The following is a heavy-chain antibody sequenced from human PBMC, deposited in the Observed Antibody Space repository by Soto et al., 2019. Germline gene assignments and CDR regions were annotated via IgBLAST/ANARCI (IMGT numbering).Heavy chain of an antibody. CDR2: IWYDGSNK. CDR3: ARDSSRSSNLVDY. CDR1: GFSFSSYG. D-gene: IGHD4-4*01. J-gene: IGHJ4*02. V-gene: IGHV3-33*01. Sequence: GGSLRLSCAASGFSFSSYGMHWVRQAPGKGLEWVAVIWYDGSNKYYADSVKGRFTISRDNSKNTLYLQMNSLRAEDTAVYYCARDSSRSSNLVDYWGQGTLVTVSS.